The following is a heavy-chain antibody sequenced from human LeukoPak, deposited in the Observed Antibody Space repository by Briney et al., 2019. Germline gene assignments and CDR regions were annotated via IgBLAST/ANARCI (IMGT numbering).Heavy chain of an antibody. V-gene: IGHV4-59*01. D-gene: IGHD6-13*01. CDR2: IYYSGST. Sequence: SETLSLTCTVSGGSISSYYWSWIRQPPGKGLEWIGYIYYSGSTNCNPSLKSRVTISVDTSKNQFSLKLSSVTAADTAVYYCAREVTGYSSTLGWFDPWGQGTLVTVSS. J-gene: IGHJ5*02. CDR1: GGSISSYY. CDR3: AREVTGYSSTLGWFDP.